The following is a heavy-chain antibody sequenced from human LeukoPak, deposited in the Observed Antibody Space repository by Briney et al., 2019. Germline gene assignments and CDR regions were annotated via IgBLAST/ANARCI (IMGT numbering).Heavy chain of an antibody. CDR2: INPNSGGT. CDR1: GYTLTGYY. Sequence: ASVKVSCKASGYTLTGYYMHWVRQAPGQGLEWMGWINPNSGGTNYAQKFQGRVTMTRDTSISTAYMELSRLRSDDTAVYYCARARPWDILTGSLDYWGQGTLVTVSS. V-gene: IGHV1-2*02. J-gene: IGHJ4*02. CDR3: ARARPWDILTGSLDY. D-gene: IGHD3-9*01.